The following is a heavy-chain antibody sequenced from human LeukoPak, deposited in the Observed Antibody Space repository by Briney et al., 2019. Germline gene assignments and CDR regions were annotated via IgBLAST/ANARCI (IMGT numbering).Heavy chain of an antibody. J-gene: IGHJ4*02. CDR1: GYTFTSYG. Sequence: ASVKVSCKASGYTFTSYGISWVRQAPGQGLEWMGWINTNTGNPTYAQGFTGRFVFSLDTSVSTAYLQISSLKAEDTAVYYCARRGYCGGDCPADYWGQGTLVTVSS. CDR2: INTNTGNP. D-gene: IGHD2-21*02. V-gene: IGHV7-4-1*02. CDR3: ARRGYCGGDCPADY.